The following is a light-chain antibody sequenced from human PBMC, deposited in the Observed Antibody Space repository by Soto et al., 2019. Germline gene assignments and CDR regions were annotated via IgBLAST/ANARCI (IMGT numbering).Light chain of an antibody. V-gene: IGKV3-20*01. CDR2: SAS. Sequence: EVGLTQSAVTVSLSTGERATLSCRASQSVSSSHLAWYQQKPGQAPRLLIYSASSRATGIPDRFSGGGSGTDFTLTISRLEPEDFAVYYCQQFSSYPLTFGGVTKVDIK. CDR3: QQFSSYPLT. J-gene: IGKJ4*01. CDR1: QSVSSSH.